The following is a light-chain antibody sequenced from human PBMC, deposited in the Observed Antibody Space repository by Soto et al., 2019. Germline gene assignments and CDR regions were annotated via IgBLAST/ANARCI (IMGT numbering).Light chain of an antibody. J-gene: IGKJ4*01. Sequence: EIVMTQSPVTLSVSPGERATLSCRASQSVGSNLAWYQQRPGQTPRLLIYGASTRATGIPARFSGYGSGTVFTLTISSLQSEDFAVYYCQQYNNWPPLTFGGGTKVEIK. CDR2: GAS. CDR3: QQYNNWPPLT. V-gene: IGKV3-15*01. CDR1: QSVGSN.